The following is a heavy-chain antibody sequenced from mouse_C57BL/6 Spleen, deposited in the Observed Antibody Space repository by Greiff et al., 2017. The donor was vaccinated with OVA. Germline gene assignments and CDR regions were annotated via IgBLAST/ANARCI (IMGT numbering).Heavy chain of an antibody. CDR1: GFTFSSYA. V-gene: IGHV5-4*01. CDR2: ISDGGSYT. J-gene: IGHJ4*01. CDR3: ARDPESYAMDY. Sequence: DVKLVESGGGLVKPGGSLKLSCAASGFTFSSYAMSWVRQTPEQRLEWVATISDGGSYTSYPDNVKGRFTISRDNAKNNLYLQMSHLKSEDTAMYYCARDPESYAMDYWGQGTSVTVSS.